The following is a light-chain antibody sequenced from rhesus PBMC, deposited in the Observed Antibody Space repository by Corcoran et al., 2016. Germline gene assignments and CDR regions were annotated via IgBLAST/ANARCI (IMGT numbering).Light chain of an antibody. CDR2: VAS. CDR3: QQSSKSWT. CDR1: QSVASY. Sequence: ETVVTQSPATLSLSPGERATLSCRASQSVASYLAWYQQKPGQAPRLLIYVASTRATGIPDRFNGSGSGTDFTLTISSLEPEDVGVYYCQQSSKSWTFGQGTKVEIK. V-gene: IGKV3-24*04. J-gene: IGKJ1*01.